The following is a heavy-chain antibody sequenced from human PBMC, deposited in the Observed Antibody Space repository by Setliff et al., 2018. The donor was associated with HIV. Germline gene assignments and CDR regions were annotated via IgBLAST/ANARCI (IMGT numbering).Heavy chain of an antibody. Sequence: GSLRLSCEGSGFFFSRHVMSWVRQAPGKGLEWVSGINNRGDRTDYADSVKGRFTISRDNSKNTLYLQMNSLRAEDTAVYYCAKDPNSSWHVGFYNYGMDVWGQGTTVTVSS. CDR2: INNRGDRT. CDR1: GFFFSRHV. D-gene: IGHD6-13*01. V-gene: IGHV3-23*01. CDR3: AKDPNSSWHVGFYNYGMDV. J-gene: IGHJ6*02.